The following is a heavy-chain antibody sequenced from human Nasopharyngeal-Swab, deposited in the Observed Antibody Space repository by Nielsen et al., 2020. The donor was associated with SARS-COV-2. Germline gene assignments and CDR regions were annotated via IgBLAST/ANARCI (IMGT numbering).Heavy chain of an antibody. CDR1: GITVMTSY. Sequence: GGSLRLSCAASGITVMTSYMTWVRQAPGKGLEWVSVLYIDGTRYYAESVKARFTVSRDHSKNMLYLQMNSLRAEDTAVYYCARGATDFEFWGQGTLVTVSS. CDR2: LYIDGTR. J-gene: IGHJ4*02. CDR3: ARGATDFEF. V-gene: IGHV3-66*01.